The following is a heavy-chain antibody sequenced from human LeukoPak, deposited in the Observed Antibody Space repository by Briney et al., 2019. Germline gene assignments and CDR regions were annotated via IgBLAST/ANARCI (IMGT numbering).Heavy chain of an antibody. CDR2: ISGSGGST. CDR1: GFPFSSYA. D-gene: IGHD1-26*01. V-gene: IGHV3-23*01. Sequence: PGGSLRLSCAASGFPFSSYAMSWVRQAPGKGLEWVSAISGSGGSTYYADSVKGRFTISRDNSKNTLYLQMNSLRAEDTAVYYCAKGIVGATLVIDYWGQGTLVTVSS. CDR3: AKGIVGATLVIDY. J-gene: IGHJ4*02.